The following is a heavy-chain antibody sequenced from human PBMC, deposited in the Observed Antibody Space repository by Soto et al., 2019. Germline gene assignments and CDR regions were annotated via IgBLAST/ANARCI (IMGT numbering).Heavy chain of an antibody. CDR3: ARDSVGSGYD. CDR2: IYYSGYT. CDR1: GGSISGYY. D-gene: IGHD5-12*01. V-gene: IGHV4-59*01. J-gene: IGHJ4*02. Sequence: QVQLQESGPGLVKPSETLSLTCAVSGGSISGYYWSWIRQPPGKRLEWIGYIYYSGYTNYNPSLKSRGTISVDRSKNQFSRELRSVAASHTAVYYCARDSVGSGYDWGQGTLVTVSS.